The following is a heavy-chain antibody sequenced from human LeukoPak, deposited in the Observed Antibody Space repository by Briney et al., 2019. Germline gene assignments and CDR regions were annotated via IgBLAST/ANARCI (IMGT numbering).Heavy chain of an antibody. CDR3: ARVPTSGSHAFDI. Sequence: SETLSLTCTVSGYSISSGYYWGWIRQPPGKGLEWIGSIYHSGSTYYNPSLKSRVTISVDTSKNQFSLKLSSVTAADTAVYYCARVPTSGSHAFDIWGQGTMVTVSS. J-gene: IGHJ3*02. D-gene: IGHD3-10*01. CDR1: GYSISSGYY. V-gene: IGHV4-38-2*02. CDR2: IYHSGST.